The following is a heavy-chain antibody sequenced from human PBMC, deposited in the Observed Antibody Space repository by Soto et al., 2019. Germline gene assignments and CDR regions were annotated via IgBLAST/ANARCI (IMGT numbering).Heavy chain of an antibody. J-gene: IGHJ4*02. V-gene: IGHV4-31*03. CDR2: GYFRGGT. CDR1: GGTITSDTSY. D-gene: IGHD2-15*01. CDR3: ARESCSGGSCFDS. Sequence: QVQLQESGPGLVKPSQTLSLTCTVSGGTITSDTSYWSWIRQHPGKGMEWIGNGYFRGGTYYTPSHKSRVSNSVDTSKNQFSLKRSYVTAADTAVYYCARESCSGGSCFDSWGKGTLVTVSS.